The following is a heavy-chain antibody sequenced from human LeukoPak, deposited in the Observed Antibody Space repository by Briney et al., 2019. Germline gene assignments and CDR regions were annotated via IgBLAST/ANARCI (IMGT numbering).Heavy chain of an antibody. V-gene: IGHV1-24*01. D-gene: IGHD2-2*01. CDR2: FDPEDGET. J-gene: IGHJ6*03. CDR3: ATTLPRSTSSYYYYYMDV. CDR1: GYTLTELS. Sequence: ASVKVSCKVSGYTLTELSMHWVRQAPGKGLEWMGGFDPEDGETIYAQKFQGRVTMTEDTSTDTAYMELSSLRSEDTAVYYCATTLPRSTSSYYYYYMDVWGKGTTVTVPS.